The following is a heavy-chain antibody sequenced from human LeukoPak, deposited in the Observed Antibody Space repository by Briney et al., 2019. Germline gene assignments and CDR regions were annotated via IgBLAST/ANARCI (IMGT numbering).Heavy chain of an antibody. V-gene: IGHV3-30-3*01. CDR3: ARDGYRGIAAAGSFDY. CDR1: GFTFSSYA. D-gene: IGHD6-13*01. Sequence: GRSLRLSCAASGFTFSSYAMHLVRQAPGKGLEWVAVISCDGSNKYYADSVKGRFTISRDNSKNTLYLQMNSLRAEDTAVYYCARDGYRGIAAAGSFDYWGQGTLVTVSS. CDR2: ISCDGSNK. J-gene: IGHJ4*02.